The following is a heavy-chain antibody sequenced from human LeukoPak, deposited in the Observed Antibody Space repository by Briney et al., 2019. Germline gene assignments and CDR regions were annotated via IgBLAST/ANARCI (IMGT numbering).Heavy chain of an antibody. CDR2: ISYDGSNK. D-gene: IGHD6-19*01. V-gene: IGHV3-30-3*01. CDR1: GFTFSSYA. CDR3: ARDIGGSSGWYYFDY. Sequence: PGGSLRLSCAASGFTFSSYAMSWVRQAPGKGLEWVAVISYDGSNKYYADSVKGRFTISRDNSKNTLYLQMNSLRAEDTAVYYCARDIGGSSGWYYFDYWGQGTLVTVSS. J-gene: IGHJ4*02.